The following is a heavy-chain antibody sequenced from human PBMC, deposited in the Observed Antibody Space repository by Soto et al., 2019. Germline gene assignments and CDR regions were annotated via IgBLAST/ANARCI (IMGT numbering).Heavy chain of an antibody. CDR3: AKVPLGSGYDLDS. J-gene: IGHJ4*02. V-gene: IGHV3-23*01. CDR1: GFTFSNYV. CDR2: ISASGGST. Sequence: EVQLLDSGGGLVQPGGSLRLSCAASGFTFSNYVMNWVRQAPGKGLDWVSAISASGGSTYYADSVKGRFTISRDNSENTLYLKMSSLRAEDTAVYYCAKVPLGSGYDLDSWGQGTLVTVSS. D-gene: IGHD5-12*01.